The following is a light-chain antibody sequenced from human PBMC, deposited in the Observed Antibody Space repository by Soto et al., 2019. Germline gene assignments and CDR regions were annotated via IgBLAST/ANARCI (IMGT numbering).Light chain of an antibody. CDR2: LGS. Sequence: DIVMTQSPLSLPVTPGEPASISCRSSQSLLHSNGYNYLDWYLQKPGQSPQLLIYLGSNRASGVPDRFSGSGSGTDCTLKSSRVAAEDVGVYYCMQALQSRGFTFGPGTKVVIK. CDR3: MQALQSRGFT. CDR1: QSLLHSNGYNY. V-gene: IGKV2-28*01. J-gene: IGKJ3*01.